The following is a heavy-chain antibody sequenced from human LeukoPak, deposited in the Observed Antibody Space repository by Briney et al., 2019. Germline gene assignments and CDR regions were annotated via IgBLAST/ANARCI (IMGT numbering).Heavy chain of an antibody. D-gene: IGHD3-10*01. CDR1: AGSIISHC. CDR3: ARSGLWFGELRDYFEH. J-gene: IGHJ4*02. CDR2: IYYKVST. V-gene: IGHV4-59*11. Sequence: SQTDSPTRTLSAGSIISHCGSCIRQPPGKGLEWIGDIYYKVSTTHNPTLRDRVTMSVDTSKNQLSLKLGSVTAADTAVYYCARSGLWFGELRDYFEHWGQGTRVTVSS.